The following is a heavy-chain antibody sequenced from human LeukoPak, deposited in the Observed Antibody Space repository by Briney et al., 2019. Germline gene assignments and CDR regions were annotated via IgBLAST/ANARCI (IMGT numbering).Heavy chain of an antibody. J-gene: IGHJ6*02. CDR3: AREVRVMDTAMDYYYYYGMDV. Sequence: GGSLRLSCAASGFTFSSYWMSWVRQAPGKGLEWVANIKQDGSEKYYVDSVKGRFTISRDDAKNSLFLQMNSLRAEDTAVYYCAREVRVMDTAMDYYYYYGMDVWGQGTTVTVSS. D-gene: IGHD5-18*01. V-gene: IGHV3-7*03. CDR2: IKQDGSEK. CDR1: GFTFSSYW.